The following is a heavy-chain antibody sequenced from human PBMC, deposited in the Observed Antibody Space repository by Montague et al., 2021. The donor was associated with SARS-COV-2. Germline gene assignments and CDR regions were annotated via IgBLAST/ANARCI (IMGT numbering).Heavy chain of an antibody. CDR1: GGSISSSSYY. Sequence: SETLSLACTGSGGSISSSSYYRGWIRQPPGKGLVWIGSTYYSGSTYYNPSLKSRVTISVDTSKNQFSLKLSSVTAADTAVYYCARDQWQQLAPGVYYYDGMDVWGQGTTVTVSS. D-gene: IGHD6-13*01. V-gene: IGHV4-39*07. CDR3: ARDQWQQLAPGVYYYDGMDV. J-gene: IGHJ6*02. CDR2: TYYSGST.